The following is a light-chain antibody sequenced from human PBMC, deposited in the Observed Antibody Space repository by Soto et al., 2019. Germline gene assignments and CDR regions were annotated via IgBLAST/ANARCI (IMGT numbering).Light chain of an antibody. Sequence: EIVVTQSPATLSVSPGERATLSCRASQSVSSNLGWYQQKPGQAPRLLIYGASTRATGVPARFSATGSETDFTLTISGLQSEDSAVYSCQQYNNWPFSFGQGTRLEIK. J-gene: IGKJ5*01. CDR2: GAS. CDR3: QQYNNWPFS. CDR1: QSVSSN. V-gene: IGKV3-15*01.